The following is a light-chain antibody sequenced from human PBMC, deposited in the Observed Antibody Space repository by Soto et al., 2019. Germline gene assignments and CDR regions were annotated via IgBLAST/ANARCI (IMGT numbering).Light chain of an antibody. CDR2: EVS. Sequence: QSVLTQPASVSGSPGQSITISCTGTSSDVGGYNYVSWYQQHPGKAPKLMIYEVSNRPSAVSNRFSGSKSGNTASLTISGLQAEDEADYYCSSYTSSSTLGYVFGTGTKVTVL. CDR3: SSYTSSSTLGYV. J-gene: IGLJ1*01. CDR1: SSDVGGYNY. V-gene: IGLV2-14*01.